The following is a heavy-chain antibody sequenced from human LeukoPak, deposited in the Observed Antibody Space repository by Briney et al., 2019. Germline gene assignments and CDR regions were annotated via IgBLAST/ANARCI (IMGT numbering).Heavy chain of an antibody. J-gene: IGHJ4*02. CDR1: GFTVSSNY. D-gene: IGHD6-6*01. CDR2: IYSGGST. V-gene: IGHV3-53*01. CDR3: ARDYGSSPALGY. Sequence: GGSLRLSCAASGFTVSSNYMSWVRQAPGKGLEWVSVIYSGGSTYYADSVKGRFTISRDNSKNTLYLQMNSLRAEDTAVCYCARDYGSSPALGYWGQGTLVTVSS.